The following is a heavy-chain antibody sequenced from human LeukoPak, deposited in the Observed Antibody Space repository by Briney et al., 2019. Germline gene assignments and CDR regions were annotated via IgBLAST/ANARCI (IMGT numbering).Heavy chain of an antibody. D-gene: IGHD3-10*01. Sequence: GRSLRLFCAASGFTFSSYGMHWVRRAPGKGLEWVAVISYDGSNKYYADSVKGRFTISRDNSKNTLYLQMNSLRAEDTAVYYCAKLWFGELPPSFDYWGQGTLVTVSS. J-gene: IGHJ4*02. CDR2: ISYDGSNK. V-gene: IGHV3-30*18. CDR3: AKLWFGELPPSFDY. CDR1: GFTFSSYG.